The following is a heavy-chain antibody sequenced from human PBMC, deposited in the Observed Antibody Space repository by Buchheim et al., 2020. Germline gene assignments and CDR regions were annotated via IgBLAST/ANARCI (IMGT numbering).Heavy chain of an antibody. J-gene: IGHJ6*02. D-gene: IGHD2-15*01. V-gene: IGHV4-39*01. CDR3: ARMLDCSGRTCYHYYAMDV. Sequence: QLLLQESGPGLVKPSETLSLTCIVSGGSISSGSYFWGWIRQPPGKGLEWIGTLHYSGRTYYNASLQSRVTISVDTSKNQFSLKLTSVSAAGTAVYFCARMLDCSGRTCYHYYAMDVWGQGTT. CDR1: GGSISSGSYF. CDR2: LHYSGRT.